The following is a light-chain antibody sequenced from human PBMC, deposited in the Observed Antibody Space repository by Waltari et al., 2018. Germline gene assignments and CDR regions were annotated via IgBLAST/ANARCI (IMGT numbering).Light chain of an antibody. CDR2: DFS. J-gene: IGLJ3*02. CDR3: SSNSGSYWV. CDR1: NSDVTTYNY. V-gene: IGLV2-11*01. Sequence: QSALTQPRSMSGSPGQSVTISCTGSNSDVTTYNYVSWYQQYPGKVPKLIIYDFSQRPSGFPDRFSCSKSGNTASLTISGLQAEDEAEYYCSSNSGSYWVFGGGTKLTVL.